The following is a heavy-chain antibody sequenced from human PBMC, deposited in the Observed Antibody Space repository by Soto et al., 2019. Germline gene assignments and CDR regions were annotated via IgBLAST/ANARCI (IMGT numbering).Heavy chain of an antibody. D-gene: IGHD2-15*01. J-gene: IGHJ5*02. CDR2: IYYSGST. CDR1: GGSISSGGYY. V-gene: IGHV4-31*03. CDR3: ARDLGGTRNNWFDP. Sequence: SETLSLTCTVSGGSISSGGYYWSWIRQHPVKGLEWIGYIYYSGSTYYNPSLKSRVTISVDTSKNQFSLKLSSVTAADTAVYYCARDLGGTRNNWFDPWGQGTLVTVSS.